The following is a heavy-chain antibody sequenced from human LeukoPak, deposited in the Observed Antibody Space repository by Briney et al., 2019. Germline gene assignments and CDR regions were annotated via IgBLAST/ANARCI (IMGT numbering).Heavy chain of an antibody. CDR3: ARRDDFWSGYVWIDP. V-gene: IGHV1-8*01. CDR2: MNPNSGNT. D-gene: IGHD3-3*01. Sequence: GASVKVSCKASGYTFTSYDINWVRQATGQGLEWMGWMNPNSGNTGYAQKFQGRVTMTRNTSISTAYMELSSLRSEDTAVYYCARRDDFWSGYVWIDPWGQGTLVTVSS. CDR1: GYTFTSYD. J-gene: IGHJ5*02.